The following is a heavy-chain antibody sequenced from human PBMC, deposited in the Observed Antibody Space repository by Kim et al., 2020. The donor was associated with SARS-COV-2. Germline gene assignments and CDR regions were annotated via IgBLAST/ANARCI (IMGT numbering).Heavy chain of an antibody. V-gene: IGHV4-39*07. CDR1: GGSISSSSYY. J-gene: IGHJ4*02. D-gene: IGHD3-3*01. Sequence: SETLSLTCTVSGGSISSSSYYWGWIRQPPGKGLEWIGSIYYSGSTYYNPSLKSRVTISVDTSKNQFSLKLSSVTAADTAVYYCAREGRTYYDFWSGPEIGYWGQGTLVTVSS. CDR2: IYYSGST. CDR3: AREGRTYYDFWSGPEIGY.